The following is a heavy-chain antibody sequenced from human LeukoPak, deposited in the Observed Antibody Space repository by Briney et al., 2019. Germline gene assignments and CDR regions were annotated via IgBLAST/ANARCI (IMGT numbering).Heavy chain of an antibody. CDR3: ARADSSSSSYYYYMDV. J-gene: IGHJ6*03. CDR2: IYTSGST. V-gene: IGHV4-4*09. D-gene: IGHD6-6*01. CDR1: GGSISSYY. Sequence: SETLSLTCTVSGGSISSYYWSWIRQPPGKGLEWIGYIYTSGSTNYNPSLKSRVTISVDTSKNQFSLKLSSVAAADTAVYYCARADSSSSSYYYYMDVWGQGTAVTVSS.